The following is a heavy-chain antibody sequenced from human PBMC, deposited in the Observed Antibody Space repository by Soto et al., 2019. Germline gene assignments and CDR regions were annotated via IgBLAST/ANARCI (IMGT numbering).Heavy chain of an antibody. CDR1: GFTFSSYS. Sequence: PVGSLRLSCAASGFTFSSYSMNWVRQAPGKGLEWVSSISSSSSYIYYADSVKGRFTISRDNAKNSLYLQMNSLRAEDTAVYYCAREPSVKYGDYVYYYGMDVWGQGTTVTVSS. CDR2: ISSSSSYI. J-gene: IGHJ6*02. D-gene: IGHD4-17*01. CDR3: AREPSVKYGDYVYYYGMDV. V-gene: IGHV3-21*01.